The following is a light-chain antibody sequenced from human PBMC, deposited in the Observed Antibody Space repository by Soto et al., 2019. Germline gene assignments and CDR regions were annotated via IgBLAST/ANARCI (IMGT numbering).Light chain of an antibody. V-gene: IGKV3-20*01. CDR1: QSVSSSY. Sequence: EIVLTQSPGTLSLSPGERATLSCRASQSVSSSYLAWYQQKPGQAPRLLIYGASSRATGIPDRFSGSGSGTDFTLTISRLEPEDFAVYYCQQYSSSRTFCQGTKVEIK. CDR3: QQYSSSRT. J-gene: IGKJ1*01. CDR2: GAS.